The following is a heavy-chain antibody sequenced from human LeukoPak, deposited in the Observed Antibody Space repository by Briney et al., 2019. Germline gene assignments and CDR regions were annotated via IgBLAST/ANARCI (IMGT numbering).Heavy chain of an antibody. J-gene: IGHJ4*02. D-gene: IGHD3-10*01. V-gene: IGHV4-39*07. CDR2: IYYDGTT. CDR1: GGSISSNSYY. Sequence: SETPSLTCTVSGGSISSNSYYWGWIRQPPGKDLEWISSIYYDGTTYNNPSLESRVTISIDTSKNQFSLRLNSVTAADTAVYYCTRAPPYGSGYFDSWGQGTVVTVSS. CDR3: TRAPPYGSGYFDS.